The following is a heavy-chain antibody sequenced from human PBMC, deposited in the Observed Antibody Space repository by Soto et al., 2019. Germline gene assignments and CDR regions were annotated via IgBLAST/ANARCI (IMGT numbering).Heavy chain of an antibody. CDR1: GFTFSNAW. CDR2: IKSKTDGGTT. J-gene: IGHJ4*02. D-gene: IGHD3-9*01. Sequence: GGSLRLSCAASGFTFSNAWMNWVRQAPGKGLEWVGRIKSKTDGGTTDYAAPVKGRFTISRDDSKNTLYLQMNSLKTEDTAVYYCTQTDIILRYFDWLFPYWGQGTPVTVSS. V-gene: IGHV3-15*07. CDR3: TQTDIILRYFDWLFPY.